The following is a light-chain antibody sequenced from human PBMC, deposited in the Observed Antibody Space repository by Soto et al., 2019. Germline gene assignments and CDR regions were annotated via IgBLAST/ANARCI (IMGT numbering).Light chain of an antibody. CDR3: SSRAGHNNPFG. CDR2: DVN. Sequence: QSVLTQPPSASGSPGQSVTISCTGTSSDIGGYNYVSWYQQHPGKAPKVMIYDVNKRPSGVPDRFSGSKSGNAASLTGSGIQAEDEGDYYWSSRAGHNNPFGFGTGTKVTVL. J-gene: IGLJ1*01. CDR1: SSDIGGYNY. V-gene: IGLV2-8*01.